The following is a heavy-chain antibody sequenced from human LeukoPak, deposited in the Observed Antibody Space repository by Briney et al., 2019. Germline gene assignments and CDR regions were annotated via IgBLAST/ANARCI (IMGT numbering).Heavy chain of an antibody. D-gene: IGHD3-22*01. Sequence: SETLSLTCTVSGGSISSYYWSWIRQPPGKGLEWIGYIYYSGSTNYNPSLKSRVTISVDTSKNQFSLKLSSVTAADTAVYYCARPTYYYDSSGYIDYWGQGTLVTVSS. CDR2: IYYSGST. V-gene: IGHV4-59*08. CDR1: GGSISSYY. J-gene: IGHJ4*02. CDR3: ARPTYYYDSSGYIDY.